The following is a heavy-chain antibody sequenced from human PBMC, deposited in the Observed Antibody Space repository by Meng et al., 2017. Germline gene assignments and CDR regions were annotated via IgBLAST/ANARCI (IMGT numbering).Heavy chain of an antibody. D-gene: IGHD1-26*01. J-gene: IGHJ6*02. CDR1: GFTFSSYE. CDR3: ALAGVGATIINYYYYGMDV. CDR2: ISSSGSTI. Sequence: LSLTCAASGFTFSSYEMNWVRQAPGKGLEWVSYISSSGSTIYYADSVEGRFTISRDNAKNSLYLQMNSLRAEDTAVYYCALAGVGATIINYYYYGMDVWGQGTTVTVSS. V-gene: IGHV3-48*03.